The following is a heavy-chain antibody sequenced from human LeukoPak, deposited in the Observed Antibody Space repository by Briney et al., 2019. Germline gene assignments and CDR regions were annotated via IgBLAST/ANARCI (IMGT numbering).Heavy chain of an antibody. D-gene: IGHD3-22*01. CDR2: ISGSGTST. V-gene: IGHV3-23*01. CDR1: GFTFSSYW. CDR3: ASRNYYDSSGYYYYYFDY. Sequence: SGGSLRLSCAASGFTFSSYWMNWARQAPGKGLEWVSGISGSGTSTYYADSVKGRFTISRDNSKNTLYLQMNSLRAEDTAVYYCASRNYYDSSGYYYYYFDYWGQGILVTVSS. J-gene: IGHJ4*02.